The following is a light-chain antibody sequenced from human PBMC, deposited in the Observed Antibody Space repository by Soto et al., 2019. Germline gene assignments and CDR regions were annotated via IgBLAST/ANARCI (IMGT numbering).Light chain of an antibody. V-gene: IGLV2-14*01. CDR1: SSDVGGYNS. Sequence: QSALTQPASVSGSPGQSITISCTGTSSDVGGYNSVSWYQQHPGKAPTLMIFGVSSRPSEVSNRFSGSKSANTASLTISGLQFEDEAYYYCASDTSGSSLVFGGGTKLTVL. J-gene: IGLJ3*02. CDR3: ASDTSGSSLV. CDR2: GVS.